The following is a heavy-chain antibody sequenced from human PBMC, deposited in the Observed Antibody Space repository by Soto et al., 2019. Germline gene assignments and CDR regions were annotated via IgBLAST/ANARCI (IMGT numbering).Heavy chain of an antibody. D-gene: IGHD4-17*01. V-gene: IGHV3-15*01. CDR1: GLTFSNVR. CDR2: IQSKSDGGTT. CDR3: ATDYGWTFGI. J-gene: IGHJ3*02. Sequence: EVHLVASGGGLVKPGDSLRLSCAGSGLTFSNVRMTWVRQTPGKGLEWIGRIQSKSDGGTTDYPAAGKGRFTISRDDSKNTLYLQLNSLKTEDTAVYYCATDYGWTFGIWGQGTMVTVSS.